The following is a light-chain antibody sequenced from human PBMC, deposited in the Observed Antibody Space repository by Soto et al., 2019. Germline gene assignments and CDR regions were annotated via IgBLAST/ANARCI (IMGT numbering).Light chain of an antibody. CDR3: TSYTSSTTWV. CDR1: SSDVGRYNY. Sequence: QSALTQPASVSGSPGQSITISCTGTSSDVGRYNYVSWYQQHPGKAPKLMIYEVSNRPSGVSNRFSASKSGNTASLTISGLQDEDEADYYCTSYTSSTTWVFGGGTKLTVL. CDR2: EVS. V-gene: IGLV2-14*01. J-gene: IGLJ3*02.